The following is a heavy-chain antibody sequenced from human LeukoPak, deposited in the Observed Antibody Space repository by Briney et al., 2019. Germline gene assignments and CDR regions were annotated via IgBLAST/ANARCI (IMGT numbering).Heavy chain of an antibody. Sequence: SETLSLTCAVSGGSISSGGYSWSWIRQPPGKGLEWIGYIYHSGSTYYNPSLKSRVTISVDRSKNQFSLKLSSVTAADTAVYYCARDRKEEAVAGNRAYYYYGMDVWGQGTTVTVSS. CDR3: ARDRKEEAVAGNRAYYYYGMDV. D-gene: IGHD6-19*01. CDR2: IYHSGST. V-gene: IGHV4-30-2*01. J-gene: IGHJ6*02. CDR1: GGSISSGGYS.